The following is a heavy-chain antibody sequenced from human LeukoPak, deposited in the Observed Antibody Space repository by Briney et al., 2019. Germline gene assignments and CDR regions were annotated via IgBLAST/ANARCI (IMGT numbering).Heavy chain of an antibody. V-gene: IGHV3-9*01. CDR2: ISWNSGSI. D-gene: IGHD1-7*01. CDR3: AGDVAGRELLDY. Sequence: GRSLRLSCAASGFTFDDYAMHWVRQAPGKGLEWVSGISWNSGSIGYADSVKGRFTISRDNAKNSLYLQMNSLRAEDTAVYYCAGDVAGRELLDYWGQGTLVTVSS. CDR1: GFTFDDYA. J-gene: IGHJ4*02.